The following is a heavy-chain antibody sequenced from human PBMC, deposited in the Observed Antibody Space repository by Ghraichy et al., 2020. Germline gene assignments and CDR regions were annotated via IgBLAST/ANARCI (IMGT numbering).Heavy chain of an antibody. CDR3: ARGGGVVAVVVTAPADYYYYGMDV. CDR2: ISYDGSNK. J-gene: IGHJ6*02. CDR1: GFTFSSYA. D-gene: IGHD2-21*02. V-gene: IGHV3-30-3*01. Sequence: GGSLRLSCAASGFTFSSYAMHWVRQAPGKGLEWVAVISYDGSNKYYADSVKGRFTISRDNSKNTLYLQMNSLRAEDTAVYYCARGGGVVAVVVTAPADYYYYGMDVWGQGTTVTVSS.